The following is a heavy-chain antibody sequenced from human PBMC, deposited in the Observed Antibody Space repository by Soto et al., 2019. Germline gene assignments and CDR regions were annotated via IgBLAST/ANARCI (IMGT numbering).Heavy chain of an antibody. CDR2: IWYDGSNK. D-gene: IGHD5-18*01. CDR3: AREDTATNYYFDY. Sequence: QVQLVESGGGVVQPGRSLRLSCAASGFTFSSYGMQWVRQAPGKGLEWVAVIWYDGSNKYYADSVKGRFTISRDNSKNTLYLQMNSLRAEDTAVYYCAREDTATNYYFDYWGQGTLVTVSS. CDR1: GFTFSSYG. V-gene: IGHV3-33*01. J-gene: IGHJ4*02.